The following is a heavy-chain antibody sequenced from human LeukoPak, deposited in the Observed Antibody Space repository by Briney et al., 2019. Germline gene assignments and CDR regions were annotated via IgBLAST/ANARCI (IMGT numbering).Heavy chain of an antibody. CDR1: GYTFTSYY. CDR3: ARDRDSSSSLYYYYYGMDV. CDR2: INPSGGST. V-gene: IGHV1-46*01. Sequence: ASVKVSCKASGYTFTSYYMHWVRQAPGQGLEWMGIINPSGGSTSYAQKFQGRVTMTTDTSTSTAYMELRSLRSDDTAVYYCARDRDSSSSLYYYYYGMDVWGQGTTVTVSS. J-gene: IGHJ6*02. D-gene: IGHD6-6*01.